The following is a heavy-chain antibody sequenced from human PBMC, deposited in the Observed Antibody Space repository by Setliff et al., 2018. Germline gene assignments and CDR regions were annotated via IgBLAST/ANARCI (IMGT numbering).Heavy chain of an antibody. Sequence: LSLPCAASGGSFTYYYWTWIRQPPGKGLEWIGEINHSGSTNYNPSLKSRVTISIDTSKNQFSLNLRSVTAADTAVYYCARGRNIEARLLDSWGQGNLVTVSS. CDR2: INHSGST. V-gene: IGHV4-34*01. J-gene: IGHJ4*02. D-gene: IGHD6-6*01. CDR1: GGSFTYYY. CDR3: ARGRNIEARLLDS.